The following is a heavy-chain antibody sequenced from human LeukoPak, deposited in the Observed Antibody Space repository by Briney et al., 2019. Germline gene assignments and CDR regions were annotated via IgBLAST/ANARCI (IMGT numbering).Heavy chain of an antibody. CDR2: ISRESAFI. CDR1: GFTFDDCA. D-gene: IGHD2-8*01. V-gene: IGHV3-9*01. J-gene: IGHJ4*02. CDR3: AREGSVCINAVCRYFDS. Sequence: GGSQRLSCAASGFTFDDCAMHWVRQVPGKGLEWVATISRESAFIRYADSVKGRFTISRDNAKNSLHLQMNSLRAEDTALYYCAREGSVCINAVCRYFDSWGQGTLVTVSS.